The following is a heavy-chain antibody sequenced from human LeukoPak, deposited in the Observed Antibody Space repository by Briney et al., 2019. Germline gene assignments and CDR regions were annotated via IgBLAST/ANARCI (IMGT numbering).Heavy chain of an antibody. CDR1: GYTFTSYY. Sequence: ASVKVSCKASGYTFTSYYMHWVRQAPGQGLEWMGIINPYGGSTSYAQKFQGRVTMTRDTSTSTVYMELSSLRSEDTAVYYCARVRSTGYSSSWYLAYYYYGMDVWGQGTTVTVSS. CDR2: INPYGGST. J-gene: IGHJ6*02. CDR3: ARVRSTGYSSSWYLAYYYYGMDV. V-gene: IGHV1-46*01. D-gene: IGHD6-13*01.